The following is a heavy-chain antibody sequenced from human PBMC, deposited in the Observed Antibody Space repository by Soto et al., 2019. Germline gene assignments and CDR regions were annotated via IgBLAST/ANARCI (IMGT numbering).Heavy chain of an antibody. V-gene: IGHV5-51*01. CDR3: ARHNCGGDCYYVPYYYGMDV. D-gene: IGHD2-21*02. CDR2: IYPADSDT. J-gene: IGHJ6*02. Sequence: LGESLKISCKGSGYSFISYWIGWVRQMPGKGLEWMGIIYPADSDTRYSPSFQGQVTISADKSISTAYLQWSSLKASDTAMYYCARHNCGGDCYYVPYYYGMDVWGQGTTVTVSS. CDR1: GYSFISYW.